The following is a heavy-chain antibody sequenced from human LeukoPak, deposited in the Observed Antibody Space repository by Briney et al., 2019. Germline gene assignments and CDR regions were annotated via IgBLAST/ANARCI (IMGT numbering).Heavy chain of an antibody. D-gene: IGHD6-13*01. V-gene: IGHV1-69*01. Sequence: SVKVSCKASGGTFSSYAISWVRQAPGQGLEWMGGIIPIFGTANYAQKFQGRVTITADESTSTAYMELSSLRSEDTAVYYCARALAAAGTHHVYWGQGTLATVSS. CDR3: ARALAAAGTHHVY. CDR1: GGTFSSYA. CDR2: IIPIFGTA. J-gene: IGHJ4*02.